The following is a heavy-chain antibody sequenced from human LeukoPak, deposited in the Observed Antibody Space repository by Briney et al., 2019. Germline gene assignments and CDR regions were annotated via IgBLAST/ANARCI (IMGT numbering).Heavy chain of an antibody. D-gene: IGHD1-1*01. CDR1: GFTFSSYW. CDR3: VREDNSPYKNFDH. J-gene: IGHJ4*02. CDR2: INQAGTIT. Sequence: ASVKVSCKASGFTFSSYWMHWVRQAPGQGLEWLGLINQAGTITVFARKFQGRATVTRDASASTVYMELNTLTSEDTAVYYCVREDNSPYKNFDHWGQGTLVTVSS. V-gene: IGHV1-46*01.